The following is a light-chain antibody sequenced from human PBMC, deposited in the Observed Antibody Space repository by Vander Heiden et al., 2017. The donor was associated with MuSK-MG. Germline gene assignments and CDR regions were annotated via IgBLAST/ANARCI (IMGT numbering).Light chain of an antibody. CDR3: QQYNKWLT. CDR2: GAS. CDR1: QSVSRN. Sequence: EIVMRHSPATLSVSPGARATLSCRSSQSVSRNLDRYPQKPGRAPRHLTYGASTRATGIPARFSGSGSGTEFTLTISSLQSADFAVYYCQQYNKWLTFGGGTKLEIK. J-gene: IGKJ4*01. V-gene: IGKV3-15*01.